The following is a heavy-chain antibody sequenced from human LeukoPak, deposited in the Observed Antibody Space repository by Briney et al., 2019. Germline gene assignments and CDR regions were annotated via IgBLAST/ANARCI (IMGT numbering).Heavy chain of an antibody. J-gene: IGHJ4*02. CDR1: GGTFSSYA. Sequence: SVKVSCKASGGTFSSYAISWVRQAPGQGLEWMGRIIPILGIANYAQKFQGRVTITADKSTSTAYKELSSLRSEDTAVYYCARAVGYGSGALDYWGQGTLVTVSS. D-gene: IGHD3-10*01. V-gene: IGHV1-69*04. CDR3: ARAVGYGSGALDY. CDR2: IIPILGIA.